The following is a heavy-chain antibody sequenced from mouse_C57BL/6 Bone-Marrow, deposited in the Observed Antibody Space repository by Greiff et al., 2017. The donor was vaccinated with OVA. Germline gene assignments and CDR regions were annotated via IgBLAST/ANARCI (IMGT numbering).Heavy chain of an antibody. CDR3: ARNDYYSNYDYYAMDY. CDR2: ISYDGSN. CDR1: GYSITSGYY. D-gene: IGHD2-5*01. V-gene: IGHV3-6*01. J-gene: IGHJ4*01. Sequence: VQLKESGPGLVKPSQSLSLTCSVTGYSITSGYYWNWIRQFPGNKLEWMGYISYDGSNNYNPSLKNRISITRDTSKNQFFLKLNSVTTEDTATYYCARNDYYSNYDYYAMDYWGRGNSVTVSS.